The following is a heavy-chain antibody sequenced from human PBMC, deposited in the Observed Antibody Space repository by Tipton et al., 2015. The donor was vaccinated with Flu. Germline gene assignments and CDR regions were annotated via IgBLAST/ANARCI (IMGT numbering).Heavy chain of an antibody. CDR2: IYHSGST. J-gene: IGHJ4*02. CDR1: GYSISSGHY. CDR3: ARHTGDSVRGVIDY. Sequence: LRLSCSVSGYSISSGHYWGWVRRPPGKGLEWIGTIYHSGSTYYNPSLKSRLTISVDTSKNQFSLKLSSVTAADTAVYYCARHTGDSVRGVIDYWGQGTLVTVSS. D-gene: IGHD3-10*02. V-gene: IGHV4-38-2*01.